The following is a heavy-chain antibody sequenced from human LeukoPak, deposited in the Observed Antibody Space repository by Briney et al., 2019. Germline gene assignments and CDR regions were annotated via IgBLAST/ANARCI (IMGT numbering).Heavy chain of an antibody. CDR3: AKFSGYSSGWYGGYFDY. J-gene: IGHJ4*02. CDR2: ISGSGGST. Sequence: GGSLRLSCAASGFTFSSYAVSWVRQAPGKGLECVSAISGSGGSTYYADSVKGRFTISRDNSKNTLYLQMNSLRAEDTAVYYCAKFSGYSSGWYGGYFDYWGQGTLVTVSS. CDR1: GFTFSSYA. V-gene: IGHV3-23*01. D-gene: IGHD6-19*01.